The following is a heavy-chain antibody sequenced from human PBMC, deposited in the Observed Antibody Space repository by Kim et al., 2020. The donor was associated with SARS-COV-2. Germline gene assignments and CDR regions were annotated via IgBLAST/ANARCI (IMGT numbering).Heavy chain of an antibody. V-gene: IGHV3-11*04. D-gene: IGHD2-2*01. J-gene: IGHJ4*02. CDR2: ISGSGSTI. CDR3: ARDRRSTNDY. CDR1: GFTFSDYY. Sequence: GGSLRLSCAASGFTFSDYYMSWIRQAPGKGLEWVSYISGSGSTIYYADSVKGRFTMSRDNAKKSLYLQMNSLRAEDTAVYYCARDRRSTNDYWGQGTLVTVSS.